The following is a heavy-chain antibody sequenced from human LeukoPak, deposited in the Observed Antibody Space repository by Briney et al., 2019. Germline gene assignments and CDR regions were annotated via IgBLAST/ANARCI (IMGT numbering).Heavy chain of an antibody. CDR3: AREAYYYDSSGSD. CDR2: ISYDGSNK. D-gene: IGHD3-22*01. CDR1: GFTFSSYG. Sequence: GGSLRLSCAASGFTFSSYGVNWVRQAPGKGLEWVAVISYDGSNKYYADSVKGRFTISRDNSKNTLYLQMNSLRAEDTAVYYCAREAYYYDSSGSDWGQGTLVTVSS. J-gene: IGHJ4*02. V-gene: IGHV3-30*03.